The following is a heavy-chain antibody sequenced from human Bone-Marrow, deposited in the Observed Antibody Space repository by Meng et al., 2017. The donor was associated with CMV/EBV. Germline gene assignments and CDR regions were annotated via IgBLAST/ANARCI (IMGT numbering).Heavy chain of an antibody. Sequence: GGSLRLSCAASGFTFSSYAMHWVRQAPGKGLEWVAVISYDGSNKYYADSVKGRFTISRDNSKNTLYLQMNSLRAEDTAVYYCARDFYSVFDYWGQGNQVNGAS. CDR3: ARDFYSVFDY. D-gene: IGHD2/OR15-2a*01. J-gene: IGHJ4*01. V-gene: IGHV3-30-3*01. CDR2: ISYDGSNK. CDR1: GFTFSSYA.